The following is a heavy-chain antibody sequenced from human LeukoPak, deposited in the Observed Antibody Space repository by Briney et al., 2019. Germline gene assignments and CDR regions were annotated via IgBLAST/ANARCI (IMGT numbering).Heavy chain of an antibody. CDR3: ARESRYSGYDRSFDY. J-gene: IGHJ4*02. V-gene: IGHV1-2*06. CDR1: GYAFTGYY. Sequence: ASVKVSCKASGYAFTGYYMHWVRQAPGQGLEWMGRINPNSGGTNYAQKFQGRVTMTRETSISTAYMELSRLRSDDTAVYYCARESRYSGYDRSFDYWGQGTLVTVSS. D-gene: IGHD5-12*01. CDR2: INPNSGGT.